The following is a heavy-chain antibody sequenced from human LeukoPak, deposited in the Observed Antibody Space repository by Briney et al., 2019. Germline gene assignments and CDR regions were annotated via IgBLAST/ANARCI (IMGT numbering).Heavy chain of an antibody. V-gene: IGHV5-51*01. CDR3: ARQGSSSWYMDY. J-gene: IGHJ4*02. CDR1: GYSFTSYW. D-gene: IGHD6-13*01. CDR2: IYPGDSGT. Sequence: GESLKISCKGSGYSFTSYWIGGVRQMPGKGLEWMGIIYPGDSGTRYSPSFQGQVGISADKSMSTAYLQLSSRKVSDAAMDYCARQGSSSWYMDYWGQGPLVPVSS.